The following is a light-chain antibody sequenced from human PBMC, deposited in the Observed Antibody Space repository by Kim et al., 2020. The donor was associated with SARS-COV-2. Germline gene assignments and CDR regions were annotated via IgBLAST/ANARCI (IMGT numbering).Light chain of an antibody. CDR3: QHRSNWYT. CDR1: QSVSIY. J-gene: IGKJ2*01. V-gene: IGKV3-11*01. CDR2: DAS. Sequence: SPEDTPTFSCKSSQSVSIYLAWYKHKPGQSPRHLISDASSRATGIPPRFTGSGSETDFTLTITSPEPVDSAVYYCQHRSNWYTFGQGTKLEI.